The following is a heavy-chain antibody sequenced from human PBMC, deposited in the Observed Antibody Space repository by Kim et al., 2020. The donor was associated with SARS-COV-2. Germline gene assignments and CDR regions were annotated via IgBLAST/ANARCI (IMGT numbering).Heavy chain of an antibody. Sequence: ASVKVSCKASGYTFTGYYMHWVRQAPGQGLEWMGWINPNSGGTNYAQKFQGRVTMTRDTSISTAYMELSRLRSDDTAVYYCARDLDWNDAWFDPWGQGTLVTVSS. CDR2: INPNSGGT. D-gene: IGHD1-1*01. V-gene: IGHV1-2*02. J-gene: IGHJ5*02. CDR1: GYTFTGYY. CDR3: ARDLDWNDAWFDP.